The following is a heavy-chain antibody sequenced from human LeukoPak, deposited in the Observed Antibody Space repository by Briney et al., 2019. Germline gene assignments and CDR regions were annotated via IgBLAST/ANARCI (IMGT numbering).Heavy chain of an antibody. CDR1: GFTFSDYY. CDR3: AKDVQITMVRGVIPHYFDY. CDR2: ISSSGSTT. D-gene: IGHD3-10*01. Sequence: GGSLRLSCAASGFTFSDYYMSWIRQAPGKGLEWVSYISSSGSTTYYADSVKGRFTISRDNSKNTLYLQMNSLRAEDTAVYYCAKDVQITMVRGVIPHYFDYWGQGTLVTVSS. V-gene: IGHV3-11*01. J-gene: IGHJ4*02.